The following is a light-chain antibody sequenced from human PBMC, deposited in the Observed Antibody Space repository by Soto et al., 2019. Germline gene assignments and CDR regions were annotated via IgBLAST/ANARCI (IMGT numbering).Light chain of an antibody. CDR2: EVS. CDR1: SSDVGGYNY. CDR3: SSYTSSSTLV. V-gene: IGLV2-14*01. Sequence: LTQPASVSGSPGQSITISCTGTSSDVGGYNYVSWYQQYPGRAPKFIIYEVSHRPSGVSNRFSASKSGNTASLTISGLQAEDEADYYCSSYTSSSTLVFGTGTKVTVL. J-gene: IGLJ1*01.